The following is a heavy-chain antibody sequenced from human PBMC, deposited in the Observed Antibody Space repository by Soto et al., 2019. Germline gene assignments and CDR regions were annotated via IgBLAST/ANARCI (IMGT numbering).Heavy chain of an antibody. V-gene: IGHV4-39*01. CDR1: GGSISSSSYY. CDR2: IYYSGST. Sequence: SETLSLTCTVSGGSISSSSYYWGWIRQPPGKGLEWIGSIYYSGSTYYNPSLKSRVTISVDTSKNQFSLKLSSVTAADTAVYYCARQGYYYGMDVWGQGTTVT. CDR3: ARQGYYYGMDV. J-gene: IGHJ6*02.